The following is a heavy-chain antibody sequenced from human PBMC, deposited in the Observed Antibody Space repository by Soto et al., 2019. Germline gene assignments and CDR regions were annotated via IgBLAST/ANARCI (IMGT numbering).Heavy chain of an antibody. Sequence: QVQLVQSGAEVKKPGSSVKVSCKASGGTFSSYAISWVRQAPGHGLEWMGGIIPIFGTANYAQKFQGRVTIIADKSTSRADMELSSLRSEYTAGDYCARGEDTAMVTGGWFDPWGQGTLVTVSS. CDR2: IIPIFGTA. CDR1: GGTFSSYA. CDR3: ARGEDTAMVTGGWFDP. V-gene: IGHV1-69*06. D-gene: IGHD5-18*01. J-gene: IGHJ5*02.